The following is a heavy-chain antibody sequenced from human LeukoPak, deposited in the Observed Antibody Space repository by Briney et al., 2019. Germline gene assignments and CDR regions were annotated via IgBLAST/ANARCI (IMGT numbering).Heavy chain of an antibody. Sequence: PSETLSLTCTVSGGSISSSSYYWGWIRQPPGKGLEWIATIYYTGTTYCNPSLKSRVTISVDTSKDQFSLRLTSVTAADTAVYYCARQMGSGRWTFDIWGQGTMVTVSS. J-gene: IGHJ3*02. CDR1: GGSISSSSYY. V-gene: IGHV4-39*01. CDR2: IYYTGTT. D-gene: IGHD3-10*01. CDR3: ARQMGSGRWTFDI.